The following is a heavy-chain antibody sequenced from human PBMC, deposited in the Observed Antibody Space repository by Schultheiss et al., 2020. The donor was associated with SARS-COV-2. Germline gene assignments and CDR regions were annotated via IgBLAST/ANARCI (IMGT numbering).Heavy chain of an antibody. V-gene: IGHV4-34*09. J-gene: IGHJ5*02. CDR1: GGSFSGYY. CDR3: ARLGLTDNWFDP. D-gene: IGHD3-16*01. Sequence: SQTLSLTCAVYGGSFSGYYWSWIRQPPGKGLEWIGYIYYSGSTYYNPSLKSRVTISVDTSKNQFSLKLSSVTAADTAVYYCARLGLTDNWFDPWGQGTLVTVSS. CDR2: IYYSGST.